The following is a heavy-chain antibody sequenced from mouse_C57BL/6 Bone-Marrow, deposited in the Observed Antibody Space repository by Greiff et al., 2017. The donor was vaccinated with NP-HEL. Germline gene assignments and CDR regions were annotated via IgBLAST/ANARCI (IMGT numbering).Heavy chain of an antibody. D-gene: IGHD1-1*01. V-gene: IGHV1-81*01. CDR3: ARPFYGSSSYYFDY. Sequence: VQLVESGAELARPGASVKLSCKASGYTFTSYGISWVKQRTGQGLEWIGEIYPRSGNTYYNEKFKGKATLTADKSSSTAYMELRSLTSEDSAVYFCARPFYGSSSYYFDYWGQGTTLTVSS. J-gene: IGHJ2*01. CDR2: IYPRSGNT. CDR1: GYTFTSYG.